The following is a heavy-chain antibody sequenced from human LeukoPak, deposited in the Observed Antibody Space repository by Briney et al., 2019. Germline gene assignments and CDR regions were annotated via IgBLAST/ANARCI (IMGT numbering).Heavy chain of an antibody. CDR1: GFTFSSYW. Sequence: PGGSLRLSCAASGFTFSSYWMSWVRQAPGKGLEWVAFIRYDGSNKYYADSVKGRFTISRDNSKNTLYLQMNSLRAEDTAVYYCAKLGYYGSGSYYRDTPLGEFDYWGQGTLVTVSS. CDR3: AKLGYYGSGSYYRDTPLGEFDY. V-gene: IGHV3-30*02. D-gene: IGHD3-10*01. J-gene: IGHJ4*02. CDR2: IRYDGSNK.